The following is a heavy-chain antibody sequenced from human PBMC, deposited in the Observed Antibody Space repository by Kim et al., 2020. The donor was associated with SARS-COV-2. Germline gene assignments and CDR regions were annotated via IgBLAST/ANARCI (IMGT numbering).Heavy chain of an antibody. CDR3: ALRSSGYSYNFDY. D-gene: IGHD3-22*01. Sequence: GESLKISCKGSGYSFTSYWISWVRQMPGKGLEWMGRIDPSDSYTNYSPSFQGHVTISADKSISTAYLQWSSLKASDTAMYYCALRSSGYSYNFDYWGQGTLVTVSS. CDR2: IDPSDSYT. CDR1: GYSFTSYW. V-gene: IGHV5-10-1*01. J-gene: IGHJ4*02.